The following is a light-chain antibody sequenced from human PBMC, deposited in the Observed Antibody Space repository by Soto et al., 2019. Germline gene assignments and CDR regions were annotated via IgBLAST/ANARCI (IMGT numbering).Light chain of an antibody. V-gene: IGLV2-14*01. CDR3: SSYTSSTTAV. J-gene: IGLJ7*01. CDR1: SSDVGGYNY. CDR2: EVS. Sequence: QSALNQPASVSGSPGQSITISCTGSSSDVGGYNYVSWYQQHPGKAPKLMIYEVSTRPAGVSNRFSGSKSGNTASLTISGLQAEDEADYYCSSYTSSTTAVFGRGTQLTVL.